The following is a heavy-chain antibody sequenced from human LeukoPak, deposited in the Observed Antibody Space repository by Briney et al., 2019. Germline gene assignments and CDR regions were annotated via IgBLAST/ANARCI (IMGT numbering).Heavy chain of an antibody. CDR1: GGSISYYY. J-gene: IGHJ4*02. CDR3: ARGTVTTLFDY. V-gene: IGHV4-4*07. Sequence: SETLSLTCFVTGGSISYYYWSWIRQPAGKGLEWIGRLYTSGSTDYNPSLKSRVTMSVDTSKNQFSLKLRSATAADTAVYYCARGTVTTLFDYWGQGTLVTVSS. D-gene: IGHD4-17*01. CDR2: LYTSGST.